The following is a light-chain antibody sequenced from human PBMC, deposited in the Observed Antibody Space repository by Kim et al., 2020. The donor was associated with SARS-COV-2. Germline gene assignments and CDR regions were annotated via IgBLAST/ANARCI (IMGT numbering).Light chain of an antibody. CDR2: DAA. V-gene: IGKV3-15*01. Sequence: ATLSVSPGERATLSCRASQTISTNVAWYQQRPGQAPRLLIYDAATRATGIAARFSGSGSGTEFTHTISSPQSEDLAVYYCQQGRTFGQGTKVDIK. J-gene: IGKJ1*01. CDR3: QQGRT. CDR1: QTISTN.